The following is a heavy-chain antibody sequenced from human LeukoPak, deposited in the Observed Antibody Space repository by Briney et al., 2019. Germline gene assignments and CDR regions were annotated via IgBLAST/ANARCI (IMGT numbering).Heavy chain of an antibody. J-gene: IGHJ4*02. CDR3: ARSERTVILLGY. CDR1: GGSISSGSYY. CDR2: IYTSGST. Sequence: SETLSLTCTVSGGSISSGSYYWSWIRQPAGKGLEWIGRIYTSGSTNYNPSLKSRVTISVDTSKNQFSLKLSSVTAADTAVYYWARSERTVILLGYWGQGTLVTVSS. V-gene: IGHV4-61*02. D-gene: IGHD3-16*01.